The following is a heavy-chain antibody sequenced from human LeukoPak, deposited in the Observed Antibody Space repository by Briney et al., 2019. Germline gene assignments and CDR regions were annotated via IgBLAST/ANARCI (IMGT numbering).Heavy chain of an antibody. V-gene: IGHV1-2*02. Sequence: GASVKVSCKASGYTFSCSGWDLYWLRQAPGQGLECLGWIHPYNRDTAYAQKFQGRVAMTRDTSISTAYMELSRLRPDDTAVYYGARDGPGQMVEFDFWGQGTLVTVSS. J-gene: IGHJ4*02. CDR2: IHPYNRDT. CDR1: GYTFSCSGWD. CDR3: ARDGPGQMVEFDF. D-gene: IGHD3-10*01.